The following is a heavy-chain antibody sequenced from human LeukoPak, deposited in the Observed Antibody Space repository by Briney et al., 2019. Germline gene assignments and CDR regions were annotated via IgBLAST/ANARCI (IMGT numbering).Heavy chain of an antibody. CDR1: GGSFSGFY. D-gene: IGHD6-19*01. V-gene: IGHV4-34*01. CDR2: INHSGST. Sequence: SETLSLTCAVYGGSFSGFYWNWIRQPPGKGLEWIGEINHSGSTNYNPSLKSRVTISVDTSKNQFSLKLSSMTAADTAVYYCARSGYSSGWYGPWGQGTLVTVSS. J-gene: IGHJ5*02. CDR3: ARSGYSSGWYGP.